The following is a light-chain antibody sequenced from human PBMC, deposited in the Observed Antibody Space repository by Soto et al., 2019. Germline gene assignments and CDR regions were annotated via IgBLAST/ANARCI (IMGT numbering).Light chain of an antibody. CDR2: DVS. V-gene: IGLV2-18*02. J-gene: IGLJ1*01. CDR3: SSYTSSSTYV. Sequence: QSVLTQPPSASGSPGQSVTISCTGTSSDVGGYNYVSWYQQHPGKAPKLMIYDVSNRPSGVPDRFSGSKSGNTASLTISGLQAEDEGDYYCSSYTSSSTYVFGTGTKVTVL. CDR1: SSDVGGYNY.